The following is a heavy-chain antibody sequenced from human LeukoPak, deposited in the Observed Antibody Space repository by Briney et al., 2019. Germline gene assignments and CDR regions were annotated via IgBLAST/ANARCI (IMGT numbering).Heavy chain of an antibody. D-gene: IGHD4-17*01. CDR3: AKGQNGALRDY. V-gene: IGHV3-23*01. CDR2: ISTSGADA. Sequence: WGSLRLSCTASGFTFSSYAMVWVRQAPRKGLEWVSAISTSGADASYADSVKGRFTVSRDNSKNTLSLQMNSLRADDTALYYCAKGQNGALRDYWGQGTLVTVSS. CDR1: GFTFSSYA. J-gene: IGHJ4*02.